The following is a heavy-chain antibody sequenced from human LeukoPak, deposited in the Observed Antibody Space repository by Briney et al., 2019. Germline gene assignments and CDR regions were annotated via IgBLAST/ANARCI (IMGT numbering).Heavy chain of an antibody. V-gene: IGHV3-30*02. J-gene: IGHJ5*02. D-gene: IGHD3-22*01. CDR1: GFTFSNYG. CDR2: IYYDGSNK. CDR3: HYGRFDP. Sequence: GGSLRLSCAASGFTFSNYGFHWVRQAPGKGLEWVALIYYDGSNKYYADSVKGRFAISRDSSKNTVYLQMNSLYCARGVDTTGHYGRFDPWGQGTLSPSPQ.